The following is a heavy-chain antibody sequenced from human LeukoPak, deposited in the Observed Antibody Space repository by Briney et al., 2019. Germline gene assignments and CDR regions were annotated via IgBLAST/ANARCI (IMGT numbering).Heavy chain of an antibody. D-gene: IGHD6-13*01. CDR2: INSDGSSS. CDR3: ARTPGYSSTW. V-gene: IGHV3-74*01. J-gene: IGHJ4*02. Sequence: GGSLRLSCAASGFTFSSYWMHWVRHAPGKGLVWVSRINSDGSSSIYADPVKGRFTISRDNAKNTLYLQMNSLRGEDTAVYYCARTPGYSSTWWGQGTLVTVSS. CDR1: GFTFSSYW.